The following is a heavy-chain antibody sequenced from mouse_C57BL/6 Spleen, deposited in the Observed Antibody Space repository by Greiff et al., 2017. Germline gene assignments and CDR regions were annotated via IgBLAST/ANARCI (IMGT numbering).Heavy chain of an antibody. D-gene: IGHD2-2*01. CDR1: GYTFTSYW. CDR3: ARKGYDGYFDG. J-gene: IGHJ1*03. V-gene: IGHV1-69*01. CDR2: IDPSDSYT. Sequence: VQLQQPGAELVMPGASVKLSCKASGYTFTSYWMHWVKQRPGPGLEWIGEIDPSDSYTNYNQKFKGKSTLTVDKSSSTAYMQLSSLTSEDSAVYYCARKGYDGYFDGWGTGTTVTVSS.